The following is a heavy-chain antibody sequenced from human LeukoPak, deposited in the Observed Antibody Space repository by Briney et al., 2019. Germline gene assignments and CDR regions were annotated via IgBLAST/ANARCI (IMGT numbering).Heavy chain of an antibody. CDR2: INHSGST. V-gene: IGHV4-34*01. CDR1: GGSFSGYY. D-gene: IGHD6-13*01. Sequence: GSLRLSCAVYGGSFSGYYWSWIRQPPGKGLEWIGEINHSGSTNYNPSLKSRVTISVDTSKNQFSLKLSSVTAADTAVYYCARLRVAAAGTVIYYYMDVWGKGTTVTISS. J-gene: IGHJ6*03. CDR3: ARLRVAAAGTVIYYYMDV.